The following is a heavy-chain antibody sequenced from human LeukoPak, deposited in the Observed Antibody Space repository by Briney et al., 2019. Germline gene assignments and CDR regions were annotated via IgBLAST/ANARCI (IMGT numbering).Heavy chain of an antibody. CDR3: AREAIPYYYDSSGYYDY. Sequence: ASVKVSCTASGFTFTSYGISWVRQAPGQGLEWMGWISAYNGNTNYAQKLQGRVTMTTDTSTSTAYMELRGLRSDDTAVYYCAREAIPYYYDSSGYYDYWGQGTLVTVSS. J-gene: IGHJ4*02. D-gene: IGHD3-22*01. CDR2: ISAYNGNT. V-gene: IGHV1-18*01. CDR1: GFTFTSYG.